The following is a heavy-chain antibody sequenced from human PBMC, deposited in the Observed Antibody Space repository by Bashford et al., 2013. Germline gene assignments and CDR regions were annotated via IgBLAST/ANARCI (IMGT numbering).Heavy chain of an antibody. CDR2: ISYDGSNK. CDR1: GFTFSSYA. Sequence: LRLSCAASGFTFSSYAMHWVRQAPGKGLEWVAVISYDGSNKYYADSVKGRFTISRDNSKNTLYLQMNSLRAEDTAVYYCARVDRAYYDFWSGRPGNPDDAFDIWGQGTMVTVSS. CDR3: ARVDRAYYDFWSGRPGNPDDAFDI. J-gene: IGHJ3*02. D-gene: IGHD3-3*01. V-gene: IGHV3-30-3*01.